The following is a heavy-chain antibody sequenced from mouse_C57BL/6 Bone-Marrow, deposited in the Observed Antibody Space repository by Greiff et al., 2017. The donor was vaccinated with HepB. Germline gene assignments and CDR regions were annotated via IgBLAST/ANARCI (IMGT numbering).Heavy chain of an antibody. J-gene: IGHJ2*01. D-gene: IGHD1-1*01. Sequence: QVHVKQPGTELVKPGASVKLSCKASGYTFTSYWMHWVKQRPGQGLEWIGNINPSNGGTNYNEKFKSKATLTVDKSSSTAYMQLSSLTSEDSAVYYCAKVSLTTVVYFDYWGQGTTLTVSS. V-gene: IGHV1-53*01. CDR1: GYTFTSYW. CDR3: AKVSLTTVVYFDY. CDR2: INPSNGGT.